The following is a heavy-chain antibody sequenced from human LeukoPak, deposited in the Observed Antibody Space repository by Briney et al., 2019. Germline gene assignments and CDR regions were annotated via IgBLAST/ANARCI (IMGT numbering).Heavy chain of an antibody. V-gene: IGHV4-39*01. J-gene: IGHJ6*03. Sequence: SETLSLTCTVSGGSISSRTYYWGWIRQPPGKGLEWIGSFFYSGSTYSNPSLKSRVTISVDTSKNQFSLKLSSVTAADTAVYYCARRNRAYSSGWAYYYYYMDVWGKGTTVTISS. CDR1: GGSISSRTYY. CDR2: FFYSGST. CDR3: ARRNRAYSSGWAYYYYYMDV. D-gene: IGHD6-19*01.